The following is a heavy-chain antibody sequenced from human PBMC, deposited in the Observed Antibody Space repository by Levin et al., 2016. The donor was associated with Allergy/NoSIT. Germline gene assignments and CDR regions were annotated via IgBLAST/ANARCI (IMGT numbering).Heavy chain of an antibody. CDR1: GGSISSDNW. D-gene: IGHD6-13*01. CDR3: ARHRKLSSTALDS. Sequence: SETLSLTCAVSGGSISSDNWWSWVRQSPGKGLEWIAEIYHSGGINYNPSLRSRATISIDTSKNQLSLTLASVTAADTATYYCARHRKLSSTALDSWGQGALVTVSS. CDR2: IYHSGGI. J-gene: IGHJ4*02. V-gene: IGHV4-4*02.